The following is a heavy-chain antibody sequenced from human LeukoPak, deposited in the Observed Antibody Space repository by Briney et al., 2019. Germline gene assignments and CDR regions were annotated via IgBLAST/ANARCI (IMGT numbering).Heavy chain of an antibody. CDR3: ARDLPTVTTDRPLFDP. CDR2: TYYRSKWYN. D-gene: IGHD4-17*01. CDR1: GDSVSSNCAA. V-gene: IGHV6-1*01. J-gene: IGHJ5*02. Sequence: SQTLSLTCAISGDSVSSNCAAWNWIRQSPSRGLEWLGRTYYRSKWYNDYAVSVKSRITINPDTSKNQFSLQLNSVTPEDTAVYYCARDLPTVTTDRPLFDPWGQGTLVTVSS.